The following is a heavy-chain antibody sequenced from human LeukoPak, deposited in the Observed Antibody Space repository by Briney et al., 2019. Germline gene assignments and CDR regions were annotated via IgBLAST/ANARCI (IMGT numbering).Heavy chain of an antibody. CDR3: AREWAQRGYSGYDYEDYFDY. Sequence: SVKVSCKASGGTVSSYAISWVRQAPGQGLEWMGGIIPIFGTANYAQKFQGRVTITADESTSTAYMELSSLRSEDTAVYYCAREWAQRGYSGYDYEDYFDYWGQGTLVTVSS. CDR1: GGTVSSYA. CDR2: IIPIFGTA. V-gene: IGHV1-69*01. D-gene: IGHD5-12*01. J-gene: IGHJ4*02.